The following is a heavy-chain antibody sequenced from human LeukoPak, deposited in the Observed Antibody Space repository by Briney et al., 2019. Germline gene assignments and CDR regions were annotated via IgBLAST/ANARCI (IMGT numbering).Heavy chain of an antibody. Sequence: PSETLSLTCTVSGGSFSSGDYYWSWLRQPPGTGLEWVGYIYYAGQTNYNPSLRSRVTFSLDASKTQFSLQLTSVTAAGTAVYYCARDRSPRGFDSWGQGVLVTVSS. V-gene: IGHV4-61*08. D-gene: IGHD3-10*01. J-gene: IGHJ4*02. CDR3: ARDRSPRGFDS. CDR2: IYYAGQT. CDR1: GGSFSSGDYY.